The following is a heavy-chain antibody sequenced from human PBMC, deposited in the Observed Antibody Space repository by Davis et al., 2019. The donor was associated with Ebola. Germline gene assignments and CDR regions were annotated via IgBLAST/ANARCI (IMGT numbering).Heavy chain of an antibody. J-gene: IGHJ5*02. CDR3: ARVGDLVGANNWFDP. V-gene: IGHV1-69*13. D-gene: IGHD1-26*01. CDR2: IIPIFGKA. CDR1: GGTFISYA. Sequence: SSVPVSRLASGGTFISYAISWLRQAPGQGLEWMGGIIPIFGKANYAQKFQGRVTITADESTSTAYMELSSLRSEDTGVYYCARVGDLVGANNWFDPWGQGTLVTVSS.